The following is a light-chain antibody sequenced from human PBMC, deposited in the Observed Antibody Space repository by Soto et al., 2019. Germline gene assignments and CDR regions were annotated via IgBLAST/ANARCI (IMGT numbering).Light chain of an antibody. J-gene: IGKJ1*01. CDR3: QQSYNAPRT. CDR2: AAS. V-gene: IGKV1-39*01. CDR1: QSISNY. Sequence: DIQMTQSPYSLSASVGDRVTITCRASQSISNYLNWYQQKPGKAPRLLIHAASSLQSGVPSRFSGSESGTDFTLTISSLQPEDFAIYYCQQSYNAPRTFGPGTKVEIK.